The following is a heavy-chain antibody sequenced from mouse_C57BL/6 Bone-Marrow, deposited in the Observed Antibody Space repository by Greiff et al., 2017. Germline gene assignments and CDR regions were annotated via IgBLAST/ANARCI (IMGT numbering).Heavy chain of an antibody. V-gene: IGHV1-26*01. Sequence: EVQLQQSGPELVKPGASVKISCKASGYTFTDYYMNWVKQSHGKSLEWIGDINPNNGGTSYNQKFKGKATLNVDKSSSTAYMELRSLTSEDSAVYYCARDGNPYYYAMDYWGQGTSVTVSS. CDR3: ARDGNPYYYAMDY. J-gene: IGHJ4*01. D-gene: IGHD2-1*01. CDR1: GYTFTDYY. CDR2: INPNNGGT.